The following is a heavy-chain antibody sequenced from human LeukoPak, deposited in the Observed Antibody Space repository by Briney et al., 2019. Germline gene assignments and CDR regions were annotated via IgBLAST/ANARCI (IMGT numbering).Heavy chain of an antibody. D-gene: IGHD6-19*01. J-gene: IGHJ4*02. Sequence: GGSLRLSCVASGFIFSNYWMSWVRQVPGKGLEWVANMKQDGREKYLVDSVKGRFTISRDNAKNSVYLQMNSLRAEDTAVYYCARDGGSAWFFRYWGQGTLVTVSS. V-gene: IGHV3-7*01. CDR2: MKQDGREK. CDR3: ARDGGSAWFFRY. CDR1: GFIFSNYW.